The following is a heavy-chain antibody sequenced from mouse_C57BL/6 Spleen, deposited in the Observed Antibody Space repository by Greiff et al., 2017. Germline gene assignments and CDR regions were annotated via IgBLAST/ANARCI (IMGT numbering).Heavy chain of an antibody. CDR3: TRDREGTGTIDY. V-gene: IGHV5-9-1*02. Sequence: EVHLVESGEGLVKPGGSLKLSCAASGFTFSSYAMSWVRQTPEKRLEWVAYISSGGDYIYYADTVKGRFTISRDNARNTLYLQMSSLKSEDTAMYYCTRDREGTGTIDYWGQGTTLTVSS. CDR2: ISSGGDYI. D-gene: IGHD4-1*01. J-gene: IGHJ2*01. CDR1: GFTFSSYA.